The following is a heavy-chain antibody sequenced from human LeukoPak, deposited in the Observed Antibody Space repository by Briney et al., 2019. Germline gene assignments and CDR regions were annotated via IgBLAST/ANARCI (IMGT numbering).Heavy chain of an antibody. D-gene: IGHD1-26*01. J-gene: IGHJ4*02. CDR2: IYPGDSYT. Sequence: GEALNISCKGSGYSYTSYWIGWVRQMPGKGLDCIGIIYPGDSYTTYSPSFQGQVEISADRSISAACLQWSSLKSSATAMYYCARMGVESTYFEYWGQGTLVTVSS. CDR3: ARMGVESTYFEY. CDR1: GYSYTSYW. V-gene: IGHV5-51*01.